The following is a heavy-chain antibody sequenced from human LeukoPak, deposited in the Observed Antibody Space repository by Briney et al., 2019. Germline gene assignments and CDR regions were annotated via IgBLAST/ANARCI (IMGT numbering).Heavy chain of an antibody. CDR3: ASGSSGWWGLDY. J-gene: IGHJ4*02. D-gene: IGHD6-19*01. CDR1: GYTFTSYY. V-gene: IGHV1-18*04. Sequence: GASVKVSCKASGYTFTSYYMHWVRQAPGQGLEWMGWISAYNGNTNYAQKLQGRVTMTTDTSTSTAYMELRSLRSDDTAVYYCASGSSGWWGLDYWGQGTLVTVSS. CDR2: ISAYNGNT.